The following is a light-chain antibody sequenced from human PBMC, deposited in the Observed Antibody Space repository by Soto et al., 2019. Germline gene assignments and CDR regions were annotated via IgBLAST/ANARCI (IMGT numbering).Light chain of an antibody. Sequence: EIVLTQSPATLCLSPGERATLSCRASQSVSSYLALYQQTPGEATSLLICDASNSATSIAGSCSGSGCGTDFTITSSMLAQEFFAVYCRQQHSNWWTFGQGTKVDIK. CDR2: DAS. V-gene: IGKV3-11*01. CDR1: QSVSSY. CDR3: QQHSNWWT. J-gene: IGKJ1*01.